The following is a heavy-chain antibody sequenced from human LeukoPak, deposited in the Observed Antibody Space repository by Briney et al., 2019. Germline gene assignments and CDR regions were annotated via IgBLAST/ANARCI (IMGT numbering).Heavy chain of an antibody. D-gene: IGHD6-25*01. J-gene: IGHJ4*02. CDR1: GDSISSYY. Sequence: SETLSLTCTVSGDSISSYYWSWIRQPPGKGLEWIGYIYYSGSTNYNPSLKSRVTISVDTSKNQFSLKLSSVTAADTAVYYCARVPSRRYFDYWGQGTLVTVSS. CDR3: ARVPSRRYFDY. V-gene: IGHV4-59*01. CDR2: IYYSGST.